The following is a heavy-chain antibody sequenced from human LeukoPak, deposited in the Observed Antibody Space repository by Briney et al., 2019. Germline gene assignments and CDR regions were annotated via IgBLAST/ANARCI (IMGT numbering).Heavy chain of an antibody. J-gene: IGHJ4*02. CDR1: GGSISSSSYY. CDR3: ARRRGGVTMVRGPRGAFDY. D-gene: IGHD3-10*01. V-gene: IGHV4-39*07. Sequence: PSETLSLTCTVSGGSISSSSYYWSWIRQPPGKGLEWIGEINHSGSTNYNPSLKSRVTISVDTSKNQFSLKLSSVTAADTAVYYCARRRGGVTMVRGPRGAFDYWGQGTLVTVSS. CDR2: INHSGST.